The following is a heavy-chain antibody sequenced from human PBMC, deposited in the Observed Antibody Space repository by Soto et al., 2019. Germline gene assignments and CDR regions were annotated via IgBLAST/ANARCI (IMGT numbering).Heavy chain of an antibody. CDR3: VKGLGFGSGWYRGFDY. V-gene: IGHV3-9*01. CDR1: GFMFDAYA. J-gene: IGHJ4*02. CDR2: MSWNNDNI. D-gene: IGHD6-19*01. Sequence: EVQLVESGGGLVQPGRSLRLSCAASGFMFDAYAMHWVRQAPGKGLEWVSGMSWNNDNIGYADSVKGRFTISRDNARNSLYLQMNSLRHEDTALYYCVKGLGFGSGWYRGFDYWGQGTVVSVSS.